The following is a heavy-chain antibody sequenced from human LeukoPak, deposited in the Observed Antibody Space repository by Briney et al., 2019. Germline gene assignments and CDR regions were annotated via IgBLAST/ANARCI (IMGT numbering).Heavy chain of an antibody. J-gene: IGHJ4*02. D-gene: IGHD2-15*01. Sequence: GGSLRLSCAASGFSFNTYGVHWVRQAPAKGLEWVALISYDGANEKYADSVKGRFTISRDNSKNTLYLQMNSLRDEDTAVYNCAKGGDYSYGYYFDSWGQGTPVTVSS. CDR3: AKGGDYSYGYYFDS. CDR1: GFSFNTYG. CDR2: ISYDGANE. V-gene: IGHV3-30*18.